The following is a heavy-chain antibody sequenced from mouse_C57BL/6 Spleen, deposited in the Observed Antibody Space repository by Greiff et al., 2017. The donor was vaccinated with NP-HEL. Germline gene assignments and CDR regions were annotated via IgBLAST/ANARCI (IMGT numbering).Heavy chain of an antibody. CDR3: ARPDYYGSSYYFDY. D-gene: IGHD1-1*01. CDR1: GYTFTSYW. CDR2: INPSSGYT. Sequence: VQLQQPGAELAKPGASVKLSCKASGYTFTSYWMHWVKQRPGQGLEWIGYINPSSGYTKYNQKFKDKATLTADTSSSTAYMQLSSLTYEDSAVYYCARPDYYGSSYYFDYWGQGTTLTVSS. V-gene: IGHV1-7*01. J-gene: IGHJ2*01.